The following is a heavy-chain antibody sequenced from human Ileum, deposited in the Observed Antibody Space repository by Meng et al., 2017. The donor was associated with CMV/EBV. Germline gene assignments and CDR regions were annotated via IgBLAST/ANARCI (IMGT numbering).Heavy chain of an antibody. CDR1: DNYTILHY. V-gene: IGHV4-4*07. Sequence: HVQLQESIKRLGKPSATLSLTCIVSDNYTILHYWTWIRQPAEKGLELIGRIYVSGSTNYNSSLRSRFTLSVDKAKNQFSLNLNSVTAADTAVYYCARDQDYGLLDSWGQGTLVTVSS. CDR2: IYVSGST. D-gene: IGHD4-17*01. J-gene: IGHJ4*02. CDR3: ARDQDYGLLDS.